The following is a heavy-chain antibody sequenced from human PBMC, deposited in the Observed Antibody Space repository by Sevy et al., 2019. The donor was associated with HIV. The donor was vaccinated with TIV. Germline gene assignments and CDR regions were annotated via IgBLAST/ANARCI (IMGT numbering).Heavy chain of an antibody. CDR3: ARHEKAGYTYGHSFDY. CDR1: GYTLTSYG. CDR2: ISPYNGKP. J-gene: IGHJ4*02. D-gene: IGHD5-18*01. Sequence: ASVKVSCKASGYTLTSYGISWVRQAPGQGLEWMGWISPYNGKPNYAQKLQGRVTMTTDTPTTTAYMELRGLRDDDTAVYYCARHEKAGYTYGHSFDYWGQGTLVTVSS. V-gene: IGHV1-18*04.